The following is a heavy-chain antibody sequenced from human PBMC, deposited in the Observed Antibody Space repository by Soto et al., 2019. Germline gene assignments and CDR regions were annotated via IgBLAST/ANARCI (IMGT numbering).Heavy chain of an antibody. CDR3: ARFVNVVAIAVAVTVDYFDY. Sequence: GGSLRLSCAASGFTFSSYWMSWVRQAPGKGLEWVANIKQDGSEKYYVDSVKGRFTISRDNAKNSLYLQMNSLRAEDTAVYYCARFVNVVAIAVAVTVDYFDYWGQGT. V-gene: IGHV3-7*05. CDR1: GFTFSSYW. D-gene: IGHD6-19*01. J-gene: IGHJ4*02. CDR2: IKQDGSEK.